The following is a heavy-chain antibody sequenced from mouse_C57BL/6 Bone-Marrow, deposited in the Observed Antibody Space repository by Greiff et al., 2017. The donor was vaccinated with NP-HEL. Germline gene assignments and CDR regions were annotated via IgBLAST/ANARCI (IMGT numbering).Heavy chain of an antibody. CDR2: INPSTGGT. CDR3: ARSILRQHGYFDV. D-gene: IGHD1-2*01. J-gene: IGHJ1*03. CDR1: GYSFTGYY. Sequence: EVQLHQSGPELVKPGASVKISCKASGYSFTGYYMNWVKQSPETSLEWIGEINPSTGGTTYNQKFKAKATLTVDKSSSTAYMQLKSLTSEDSAVYYCARSILRQHGYFDVWGTGTTVTVSS. V-gene: IGHV1-42*01.